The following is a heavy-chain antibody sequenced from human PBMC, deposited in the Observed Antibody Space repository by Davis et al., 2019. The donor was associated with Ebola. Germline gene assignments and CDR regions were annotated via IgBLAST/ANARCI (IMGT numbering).Heavy chain of an antibody. V-gene: IGHV4-34*01. J-gene: IGHJ6*02. CDR2: INHSGST. Sequence: PSETLSLTCAVYGGSFSGYYWSWIRQPPGKGLEWIGEINHSGSTNYNPSLKSRVTISVDTSKNQFSLKLSSVTAADTAVYYCARAPYYYDSSGHWGYYYYGMDVWGQGTTVTVSS. CDR1: GGSFSGYY. CDR3: ARAPYYYDSSGHWGYYYYGMDV. D-gene: IGHD3-22*01.